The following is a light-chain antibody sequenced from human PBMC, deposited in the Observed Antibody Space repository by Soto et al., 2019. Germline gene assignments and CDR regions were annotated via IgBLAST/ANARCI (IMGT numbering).Light chain of an antibody. Sequence: EIVITQSRCLRAYFFFERATIKCKSSQTVLDSSNNKDFLTWYQQKPGQPPKLLIYWASTREFGVPDRFSGSGSGPDFTFAFSSLQAEDLAVYYCQQYYRTPRAFRHGTKVDIK. V-gene: IGKV4-1*01. CDR3: QQYYRTPRA. CDR2: WAS. CDR1: QTVLDSSNNKDF. J-gene: IGKJ1*01.